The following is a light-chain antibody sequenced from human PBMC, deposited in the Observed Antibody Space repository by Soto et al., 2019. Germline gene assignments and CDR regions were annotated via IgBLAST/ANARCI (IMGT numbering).Light chain of an antibody. J-gene: IGKJ1*01. CDR3: QQYNSYWT. CDR1: LSVSGW. Sequence: DIQMTQSPSTLSASVGDSVTITCRASLSVSGWLAWYQQKPGKAPKLLIYDASSLQSGVPSRFSGSGSGTEFTLTISSLQPDDFATYYCQQYNSYWTFGQGTRV. CDR2: DAS. V-gene: IGKV1-5*01.